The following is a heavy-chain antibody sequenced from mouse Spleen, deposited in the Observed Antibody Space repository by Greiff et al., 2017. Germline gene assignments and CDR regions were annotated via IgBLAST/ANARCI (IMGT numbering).Heavy chain of an antibody. CDR1: GFTFSSYA. V-gene: IGHV5-9-3*01. CDR3: ARHPTVAPFDY. Sequence: EVQLVESGGGLVKLGGSLKLSCAASGFTFSSYAMSWVRQTPEKRLEWVATISSGGGNTYYPDSVKGRFTISRDNAKNTLYLQMSSLKSEDTAMYYCARHPTVAPFDYWGQGTTLTVSS. CDR2: ISSGGGNT. D-gene: IGHD1-1*01. J-gene: IGHJ2*01.